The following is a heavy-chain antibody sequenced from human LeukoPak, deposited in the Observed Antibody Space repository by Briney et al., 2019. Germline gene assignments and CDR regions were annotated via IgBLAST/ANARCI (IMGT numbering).Heavy chain of an antibody. J-gene: IGHJ5*02. Sequence: GGSLRLSCAASGFTFSSYEVNWVRQAPGKGLEWVSYISSSGSTIYYADSVKGRFTISRDNAKNSLYLQMNSLRAEDTALYYCAKDIRPEVWFGELNPWGQGTLVTVSS. V-gene: IGHV3-48*03. D-gene: IGHD3-10*01. CDR3: AKDIRPEVWFGELNP. CDR2: ISSSGSTI. CDR1: GFTFSSYE.